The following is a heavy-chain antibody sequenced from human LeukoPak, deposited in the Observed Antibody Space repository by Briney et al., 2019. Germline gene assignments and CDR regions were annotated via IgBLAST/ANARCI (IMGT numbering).Heavy chain of an antibody. J-gene: IGHJ4*02. CDR3: AKRGCDTTTCSYYFDY. CDR1: GFTFSSYS. Sequence: GGSLRLSCAASGFTFSSYSMSWVRQVPGKGLEWVSVIGTGGSGGTSYADSVRGRFTMSRDDSKNTLFLQMNSLRAEDTAVYYCAKRGCDTTTCSYYFDYWGRGTLVTVSS. CDR2: IGTGGSGGT. D-gene: IGHD2-2*01. V-gene: IGHV3-23*01.